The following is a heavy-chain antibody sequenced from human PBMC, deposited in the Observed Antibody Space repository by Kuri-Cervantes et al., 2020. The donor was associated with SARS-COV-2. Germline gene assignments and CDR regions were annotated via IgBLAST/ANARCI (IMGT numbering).Heavy chain of an antibody. CDR3: AGGFCSSTSCYNSVVDY. CDR1: GYSISSGYY. CDR2: IYHSGST. J-gene: IGHJ4*02. D-gene: IGHD2-2*01. V-gene: IGHV4-38-2*01. Sequence: AESLSLSCAVSGYSISSGYYWGWIRQPPGKGLEWIGSIYHSGSTYYNPSLKSRVTISVDTSKNQFSLKPSSVTAADTAVYYCAGGFCSSTSCYNSVVDYWGQGTLVTVSS.